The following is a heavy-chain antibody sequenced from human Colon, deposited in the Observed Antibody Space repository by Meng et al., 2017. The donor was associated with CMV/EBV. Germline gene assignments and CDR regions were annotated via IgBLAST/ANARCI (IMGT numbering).Heavy chain of an antibody. Sequence: GESLKISCAASGFTFSSYSLNWVRQAPGKGLEWVSSISHSSDTKYADSVKGRFTLSRDNAQNSVFLQMNSLTAEDTAVYYCTRGGTIFAVRLNGMDVWGQGTTVTVSS. CDR3: TRGGTIFAVRLNGMDV. J-gene: IGHJ6*01. V-gene: IGHV3-21*06. D-gene: IGHD3-3*01. CDR1: GFTFSSYS. CDR2: ISHSSDT.